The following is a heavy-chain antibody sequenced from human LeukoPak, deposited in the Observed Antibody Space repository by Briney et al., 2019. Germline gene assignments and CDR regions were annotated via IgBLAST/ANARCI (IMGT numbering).Heavy chain of an antibody. V-gene: IGHV3-74*01. CDR1: GFTFNSYW. D-gene: IGHD3-3*01. J-gene: IGHJ6*02. CDR2: INRDGTTT. CDR3: ARGDYDFWSGPTGMDV. Sequence: PGGSLRLSCAASGFTFNSYWLLWVRQAPGKGLVWVSRINRDGTTTAYADSVKGRFTISRDNAKNTLYLQMNSLRAEDTAVYYCARGDYDFWSGPTGMDVWGQGTTVTVSS.